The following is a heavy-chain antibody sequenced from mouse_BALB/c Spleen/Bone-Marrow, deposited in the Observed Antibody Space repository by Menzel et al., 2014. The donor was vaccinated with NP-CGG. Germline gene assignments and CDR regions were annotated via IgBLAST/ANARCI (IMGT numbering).Heavy chain of an antibody. CDR3: ARWDSYAMDY. J-gene: IGHJ4*01. Sequence: EVQLQQSEAELVKPEASVKLSCTASGFNIKDTYMHWVKQKPEQGLEWIGTIDPANGNTKYDPKFQGKATLTADTSSNTAYLQPSSVSSEDTSVYYCARWDSYAMDYWGQGTSVTVSS. CDR2: IDPANGNT. V-gene: IGHV14-3*02. CDR1: GFNIKDTY.